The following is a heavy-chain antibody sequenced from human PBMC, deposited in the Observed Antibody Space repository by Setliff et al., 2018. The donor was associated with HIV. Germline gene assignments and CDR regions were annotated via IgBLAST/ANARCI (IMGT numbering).Heavy chain of an antibody. CDR2: IIPIARAP. D-gene: IGHD5-12*01. Sequence: SVKVSCKASGGTFNTFGMNWVRQAPGQGLAWMGGIIPIARAPNYAQKFQDRVTITADESTTTVYMEVRSLKSEDTALYYCARGPLYGYDRGYFDYWGQGTPVTVS. CDR1: GGTFNTFG. CDR3: ARGPLYGYDRGYFDY. J-gene: IGHJ4*02. V-gene: IGHV1-69*13.